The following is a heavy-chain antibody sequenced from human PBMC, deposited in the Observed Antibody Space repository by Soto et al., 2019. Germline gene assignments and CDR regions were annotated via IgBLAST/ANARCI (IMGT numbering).Heavy chain of an antibody. D-gene: IGHD3-9*01. J-gene: IGHJ6*02. CDR2: ISYDGSNK. Sequence: GGSLRLSCAASGFTFSSYAMHWVRQAPGKGLEWVAVISYDGSNKYYADSVKGRFTISRDNSKNTLYLQMNSLRAEDTAVYYCARGGHFDWLTTRYYGMDVWGQGTTVTVSS. V-gene: IGHV3-30-3*01. CDR3: ARGGHFDWLTTRYYGMDV. CDR1: GFTFSSYA.